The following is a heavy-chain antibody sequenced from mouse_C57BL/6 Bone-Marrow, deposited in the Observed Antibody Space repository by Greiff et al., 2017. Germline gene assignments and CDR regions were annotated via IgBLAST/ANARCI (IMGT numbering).Heavy chain of an antibody. J-gene: IGHJ3*01. Sequence: EVQLVESGPGLVKPSQSLSLTCSVTGYSITSGYYWNWIRQFPGNKLEWMGYISYDGSNNYNPSLKNRISITRDTSKNQFFLKLNSVTTEDTATYYCARGEYYGSKAWFAYWGQGTLVTVSA. V-gene: IGHV3-6*01. D-gene: IGHD1-1*01. CDR2: ISYDGSN. CDR3: ARGEYYGSKAWFAY. CDR1: GYSITSGYY.